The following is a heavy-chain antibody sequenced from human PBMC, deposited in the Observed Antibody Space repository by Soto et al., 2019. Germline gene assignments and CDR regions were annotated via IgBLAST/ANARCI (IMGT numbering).Heavy chain of an antibody. J-gene: IGHJ4*02. CDR1: GYTFTSYD. V-gene: IGHV1-18*04. CDR2: ISAYNGNT. D-gene: IGHD3-16*02. Sequence: ASVKVSFKASGYTFTSYDISWVRQAPGQGLEWMGWISAYNGNTNYAQKLQGRVTMTTDTSTSTAYMELRSLRSDDTAVYYCARVYVWGSYRYKQNFDYWGQGTLVTVSS. CDR3: ARVYVWGSYRYKQNFDY.